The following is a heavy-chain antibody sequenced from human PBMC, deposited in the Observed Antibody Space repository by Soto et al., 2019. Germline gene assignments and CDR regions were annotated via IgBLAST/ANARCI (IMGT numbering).Heavy chain of an antibody. V-gene: IGHV3-23*01. D-gene: IGHD3-9*01. J-gene: IGHJ6*02. CDR2: IGGSGSNT. CDR1: GFTFSNYA. Sequence: EGQLLESGEGLAQPGGSLKLSCAASGFTFSNYAMSWVRQAPGKGLEWVSGIGGSGSNTYYADSVKGRFTISRDNSKNTLFLQMNSLRAEDTAEYYCARVVRYFDTPYGMDVWGQGTTVTVSS. CDR3: ARVVRYFDTPYGMDV.